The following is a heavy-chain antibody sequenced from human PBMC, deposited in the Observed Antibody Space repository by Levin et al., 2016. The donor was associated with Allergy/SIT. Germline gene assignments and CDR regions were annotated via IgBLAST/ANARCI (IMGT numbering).Heavy chain of an antibody. Sequence: ASVKVSCKVSGYTLIQLSMHWVRQAPGKGLEWMGGFDPEDGATVYAQKFQGRVTMTEDTSTDTAYMELTSLRSEDTAVYYCASGGAGGDFSYFDYWGQGALITVSS. CDR3: ASGGAGGDFSYFDY. V-gene: IGHV1-24*01. CDR1: GYTLIQLS. CDR2: FDPEDGAT. D-gene: IGHD4-17*01. J-gene: IGHJ4*02.